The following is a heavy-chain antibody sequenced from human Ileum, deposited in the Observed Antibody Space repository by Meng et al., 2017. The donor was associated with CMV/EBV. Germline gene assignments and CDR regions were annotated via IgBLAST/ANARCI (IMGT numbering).Heavy chain of an antibody. CDR1: GDSISGYH. J-gene: IGHJ4*02. CDR2: LRTSGTT. CDR3: GRAGARGVPVDM. V-gene: IGHV4-4*07. Sequence: QMQLQESGPGLVKPSETLSLTCIVSGDSISGYHWTWIRKPAGKGLEWIGRLRTSGTTDHNPSLKSRVTLSIDTSKNQFSLKLNSVTAADTAVYYCGRAGARGVPVDMWGQGTLVTVPS. D-gene: IGHD3-10*01.